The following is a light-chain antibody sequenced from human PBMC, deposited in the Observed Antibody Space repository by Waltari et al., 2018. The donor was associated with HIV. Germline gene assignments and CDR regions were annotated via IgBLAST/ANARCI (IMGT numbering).Light chain of an antibody. V-gene: IGKV1-39*01. CDR2: AAS. CDR3: QQSYSTREFT. CDR1: QSISNY. Sequence: DLQMTQSPSSLSASVGDRITITCRASQSISNYLNWYQQKPGKAPKLLIYAASSLQSGVPSRFSGSGSGTDFTLTISSLQPEDFATYYCQQSYSTREFTFGPGTKVDIK. J-gene: IGKJ3*01.